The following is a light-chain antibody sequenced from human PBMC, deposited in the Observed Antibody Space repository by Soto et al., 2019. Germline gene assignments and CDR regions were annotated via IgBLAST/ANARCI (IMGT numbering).Light chain of an antibody. J-gene: IGLJ2*01. V-gene: IGLV2-8*01. CDR2: EVS. CDR3: CSYAGSNTFVV. Sequence: QSALTQPPSASGSPGQSVTFSCTGTSSDVGGYNYVSWYQQHPGKAPKLMIYEVSKRPSGVSDRFSGSKSGNTASLTVSGLQAEDEADYYCCSYAGSNTFVVFGGGTKLTVL. CDR1: SSDVGGYNY.